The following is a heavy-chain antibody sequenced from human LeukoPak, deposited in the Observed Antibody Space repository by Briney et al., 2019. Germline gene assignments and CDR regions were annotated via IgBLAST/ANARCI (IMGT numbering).Heavy chain of an antibody. CDR3: ARARWGEGLRTFDY. J-gene: IGHJ4*02. CDR1: GFTFGSYA. V-gene: IGHV3-30-3*01. D-gene: IGHD3-16*01. CDR2: ISYDGSNK. Sequence: GGSLRLSCAASGFTFGSYAMHWVRQAPGKGLEWVAVISYDGSNKYYADSVKGRFTISRDNSKNTLYLQMNSLRAEDTAVYYCARARWGEGLRTFDYWGQGTLVTVSS.